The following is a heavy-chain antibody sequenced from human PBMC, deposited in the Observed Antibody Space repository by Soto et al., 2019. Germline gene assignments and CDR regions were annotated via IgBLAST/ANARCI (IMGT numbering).Heavy chain of an antibody. J-gene: IGHJ4*02. Sequence: SETLSLTCAVYGGSFSGYYWSWIRQPPGKGLEWIGEINHSGSTTYNPSLKSRVTISVDTSKNQFSLKLSSVTAADTAVYSCARGDLSGSCDYWGQGTLVTVSS. CDR2: INHSGST. CDR1: GGSFSGYY. CDR3: ARGDLSGSCDY. V-gene: IGHV4-34*01. D-gene: IGHD1-26*01.